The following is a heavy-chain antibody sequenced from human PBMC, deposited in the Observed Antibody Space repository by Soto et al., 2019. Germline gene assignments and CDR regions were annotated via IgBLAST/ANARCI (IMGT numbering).Heavy chain of an antibody. J-gene: IGHJ6*02. CDR1: GDSVSSNSAA. V-gene: IGHV6-1*01. Sequence: SPTLSLTCAISGDSVSSNSAAWNWIRQSTSRGLEWLGRTYYRSKWYNDYAVSVKSRITINPDTSKNQFSLQLNSVTPEDTAVYYCARVDQWALSYGMDVWGQGTTFTVSS. D-gene: IGHD1-26*01. CDR3: ARVDQWALSYGMDV. CDR2: TYYRSKWYN.